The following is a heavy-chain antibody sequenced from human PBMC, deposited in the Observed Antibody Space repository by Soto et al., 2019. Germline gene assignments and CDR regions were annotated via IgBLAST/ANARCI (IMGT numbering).Heavy chain of an antibody. Sequence: QLQLQESGPGLVKPSETLSLTCTVSGGSISSSSYYWGWIRQPPGKGLEWIGSIYYSGSTYYNPSLKSRVTISVDTSKNQFSLKLSSVTAADTAVYYCASEKRDSSSWYVFDYWGQGTLVTVSS. D-gene: IGHD6-13*01. CDR3: ASEKRDSSSWYVFDY. CDR1: GGSISSSSYY. CDR2: IYYSGST. J-gene: IGHJ4*02. V-gene: IGHV4-39*01.